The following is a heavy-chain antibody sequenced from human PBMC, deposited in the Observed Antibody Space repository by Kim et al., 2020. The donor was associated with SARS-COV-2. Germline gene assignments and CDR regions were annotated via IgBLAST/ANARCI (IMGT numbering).Heavy chain of an antibody. CDR1: GFTFSSYA. CDR2: ISYDGSNK. V-gene: IGHV3-30-3*01. Sequence: GGSLRLSCAASGFTFSSYAMHWVRQAPGKGLEWVAVISYDGSNKYYADSVKGRFTISRDNSKNTLYLQMNSLRAEDTAVYYCARGPVYYDFWSGIYPGYYYYMDVWGKGTTVTVSS. D-gene: IGHD3-3*01. J-gene: IGHJ6*03. CDR3: ARGPVYYDFWSGIYPGYYYYMDV.